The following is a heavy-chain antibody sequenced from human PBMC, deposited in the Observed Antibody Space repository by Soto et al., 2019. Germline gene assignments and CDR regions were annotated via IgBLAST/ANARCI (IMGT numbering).Heavy chain of an antibody. J-gene: IGHJ4*02. D-gene: IGHD3-22*01. CDR1: GFTFSNAW. CDR2: IKSKTDGGTT. V-gene: IGHV3-15*07. CDR3: TTDGGQWLLLPYY. Sequence: EVQLVESGGGLVKPGGSLRLSCAASGFTFSNAWMNWVHQAPGKGLEWVGRIKSKTDGGTTDYAAPVKGRFTISRDDSKNTLYLQMNSLKTEDTAVYYCTTDGGQWLLLPYYWGQGTLVTVSS.